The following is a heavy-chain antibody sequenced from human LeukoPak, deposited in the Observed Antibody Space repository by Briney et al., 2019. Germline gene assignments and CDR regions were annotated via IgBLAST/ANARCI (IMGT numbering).Heavy chain of an antibody. CDR3: ARVFRPVRGYSYGYLGFDY. Sequence: SETLSLTCTVSGGSISSDSYYWSWIRQPAGKGLEWIGRIHTSGSTNYNPSLKSRVTISVDTSKNQFSLKLSSVTAADTAVYYCARVFRPVRGYSYGYLGFDYWGQGTLVTVSS. J-gene: IGHJ4*02. CDR1: GGSISSDSYY. V-gene: IGHV4-61*02. CDR2: IHTSGST. D-gene: IGHD5-18*01.